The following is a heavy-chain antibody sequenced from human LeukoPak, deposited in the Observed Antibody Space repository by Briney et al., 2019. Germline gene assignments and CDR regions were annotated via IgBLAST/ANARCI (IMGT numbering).Heavy chain of an antibody. CDR1: GGSISSYY. J-gene: IGHJ4*02. CDR2: IYYSGST. D-gene: IGHD6-13*01. V-gene: IGHV4-59*01. CDR3: ARAHSSSWSIDY. Sequence: PSETLSLTCTVSGGSISSYYWTWIRQPPGKGLEWIGYIYYSGSTNYNPSLKSRVPISVDTSKNQFSLKLSSVTAADTAVYYCARAHSSSWSIDYWGQGTLVTVSS.